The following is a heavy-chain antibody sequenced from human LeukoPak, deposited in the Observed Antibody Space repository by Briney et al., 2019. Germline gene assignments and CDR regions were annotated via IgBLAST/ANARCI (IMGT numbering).Heavy chain of an antibody. D-gene: IGHD4-17*01. V-gene: IGHV3-30*04. CDR1: GFTFSSYA. J-gene: IGHJ4*02. CDR2: ISYDGSNK. Sequence: PGGSLRLSCAASGFTFSSYAMHWVRQAPGKGLEWVAVISYDGSNKYYADSVKGRFTISRDNSKNTLYLQMNSLRAEDTAVYYCARTDDYGDLDYWRQGTLVTVSA. CDR3: ARTDDYGDLDY.